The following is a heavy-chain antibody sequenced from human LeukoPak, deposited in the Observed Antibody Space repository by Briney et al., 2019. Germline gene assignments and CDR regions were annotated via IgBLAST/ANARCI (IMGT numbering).Heavy chain of an antibody. CDR2: IQKKAIT. J-gene: IGHJ6*03. Sequence: GGSLRLSCAASGFTVSSNYMTWVRQAPGKGLEGVSVIQKKAITYYADTVKRRFTIYRDNSKNMLYLQMNSLGAEDTAVYYCATSLRVRGVPDYMDVWGKGTTVIISS. CDR1: GFTVSSNY. D-gene: IGHD3-10*02. V-gene: IGHV3-53*01. CDR3: ATSLRVRGVPDYMDV.